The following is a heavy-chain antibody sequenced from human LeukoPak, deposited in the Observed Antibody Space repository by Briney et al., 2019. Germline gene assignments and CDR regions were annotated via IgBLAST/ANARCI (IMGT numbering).Heavy chain of an antibody. V-gene: IGHV3-30-3*01. D-gene: IGHD1-7*01. CDR3: ARGVGNWNYDS. CDR1: GFTFSSYA. Sequence: GGSLRLSCAASGFTFSSYAIHWARQAPGKGLEWVAVISIDGNNKFFADSVKGRFTISRDNSKDTVYLQMNSLRGEDTAVYYCARGVGNWNYDSWGQGSLVIVSS. CDR2: ISIDGNNK. J-gene: IGHJ5*01.